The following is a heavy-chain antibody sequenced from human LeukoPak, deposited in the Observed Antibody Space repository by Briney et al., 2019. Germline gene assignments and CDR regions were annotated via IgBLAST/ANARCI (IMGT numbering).Heavy chain of an antibody. D-gene: IGHD6-19*01. CDR3: ARGRYSSGWYPN. J-gene: IGHJ4*02. CDR1: GGSFSGYY. Sequence: SETLSLTCAVYGGSFSGYYWSWIRQPPGKGLEWIGEINHRGSTNYNPSLKSRVTISVDTSKNQFSLKLSSVTAADTAVYYCARGRYSSGWYPNWGQGTLVTVSS. CDR2: INHRGST. V-gene: IGHV4-34*01.